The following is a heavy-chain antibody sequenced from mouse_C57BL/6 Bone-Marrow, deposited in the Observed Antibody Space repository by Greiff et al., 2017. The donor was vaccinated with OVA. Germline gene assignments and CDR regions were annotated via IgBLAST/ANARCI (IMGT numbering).Heavy chain of an antibody. CDR3: ARHRNWDRAMDY. J-gene: IGHJ4*01. V-gene: IGHV5-12*01. D-gene: IGHD4-1*01. Sequence: EVKVVESGGGLVQPGGSLKLSCAASGFTFSDYYMYWVRQTPEKRLEWVAYISNGGGSTYYPDTVKGRFTISRDNAKNTLYLQMSRLKSEDTAMYYCARHRNWDRAMDYWGQGTSVTVSS. CDR1: GFTFSDYY. CDR2: ISNGGGST.